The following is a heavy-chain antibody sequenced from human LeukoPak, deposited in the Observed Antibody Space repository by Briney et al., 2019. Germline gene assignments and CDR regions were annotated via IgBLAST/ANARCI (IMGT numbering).Heavy chain of an antibody. CDR1: GFTFSSYA. J-gene: IGHJ5*02. D-gene: IGHD6-6*01. Sequence: GGSLRLSCAASGFTFSSYAMHWVRQAPGKGLEWVAVIPYDGSNKYYADSVKGRFTISRDNSKNTLYLQVNSLRAEDTAVYYCARGPGQFVRTPPRGWFDPWGQGTLVTVSS. V-gene: IGHV3-30*04. CDR2: IPYDGSNK. CDR3: ARGPGQFVRTPPRGWFDP.